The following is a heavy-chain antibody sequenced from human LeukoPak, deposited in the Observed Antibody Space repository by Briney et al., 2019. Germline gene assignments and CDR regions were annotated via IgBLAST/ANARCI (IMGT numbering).Heavy chain of an antibody. V-gene: IGHV3-7*01. Sequence: GGSLRLSCAASGFTFSSYWMSWVRQAPGKGLEWVANIKQDGSEKYYVDSVKGRFTISRDNAKNSLYLQMNSLRAEDTAVYYCASLWPMVASWFDPWGQGTLVTVSS. D-gene: IGHD3-10*01. CDR2: IKQDGSEK. J-gene: IGHJ5*02. CDR1: GFTFSSYW. CDR3: ASLWPMVASWFDP.